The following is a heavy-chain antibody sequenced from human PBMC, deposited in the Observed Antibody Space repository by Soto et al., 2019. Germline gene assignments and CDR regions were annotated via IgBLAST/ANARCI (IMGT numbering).Heavy chain of an antibody. D-gene: IGHD6-25*01. V-gene: IGHV1-69*13. CDR3: ASWGIAAAKYQNYYYYGMDV. CDR2: IIPIFGTV. J-gene: IGHJ6*02. Sequence: SVKVSCKASGGTFSSYAISWVRQAPGQGLEWMGGIIPIFGTVNYAQKFQGRVTITADESTSTAYMELSSLRSEDTAVYYCASWGIAAAKYQNYYYYGMDVWGQGTTVTVSS. CDR1: GGTFSSYA.